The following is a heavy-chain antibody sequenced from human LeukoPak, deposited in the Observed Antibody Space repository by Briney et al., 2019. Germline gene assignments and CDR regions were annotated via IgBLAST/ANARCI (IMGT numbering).Heavy chain of an antibody. J-gene: IGHJ4*02. CDR2: INWNGGST. Sequence: PGGSLRLSCAASGFTFDDYGMSWVRQAPGKGLEWVSGINWNGGSTGYADSVKGRFTISRDNAKNSLYLQMNSLRAEDTALYYCARGHNQGRYFDWLLTYYFDYWGQGTLVTVSS. CDR3: ARGHNQGRYFDWLLTYYFDY. D-gene: IGHD3-9*01. V-gene: IGHV3-20*04. CDR1: GFTFDDYG.